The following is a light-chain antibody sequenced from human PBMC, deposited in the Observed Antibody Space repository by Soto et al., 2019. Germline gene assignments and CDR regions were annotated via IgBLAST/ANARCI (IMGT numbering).Light chain of an antibody. CDR2: EVS. CDR1: SSDVGGYKY. Sequence: QSALTQPASVSGSPGQSITISCTGTSSDVGGYKYVSWYQHHPGKAPKVMIYEVSNRPSGVSNRFSGSKSGNTASLTISGLQPEDEAEYYCSSHTGSRTLVLFGGGTQLTVL. V-gene: IGLV2-14*01. J-gene: IGLJ2*01. CDR3: SSHTGSRTLVL.